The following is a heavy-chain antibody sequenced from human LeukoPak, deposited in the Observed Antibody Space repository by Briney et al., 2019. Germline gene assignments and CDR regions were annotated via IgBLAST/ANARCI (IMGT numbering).Heavy chain of an antibody. Sequence: GGSLRLSCAASGFTFSSYEMNWVRQAPGKGLEWVSYISSSGSTIYYADSVKGRFTISRDNAKNSLYLQMNSLRAEDTAVYYCARGRYSGYDRLFLSQPFDYWGQGTLVTVSS. CDR2: ISSSGSTI. V-gene: IGHV3-48*03. D-gene: IGHD5-12*01. CDR3: ARGRYSGYDRLFLSQPFDY. J-gene: IGHJ4*02. CDR1: GFTFSSYE.